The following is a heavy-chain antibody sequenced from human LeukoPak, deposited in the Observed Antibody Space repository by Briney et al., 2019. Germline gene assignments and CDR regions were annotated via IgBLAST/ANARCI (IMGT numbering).Heavy chain of an antibody. D-gene: IGHD4-23*01. CDR2: ISSSSSYI. V-gene: IGHV3-21*01. Sequence: GGSLRLSCAASGFTFSSYSMNWDRQAPGKGLEWVSSISSSSSYIYYADSVKGRFTISRDNAKNSLYLQMNSLRAEDTAVYYCARGGNSGPYFDYWGQGTLVTVSS. CDR1: GFTFSSYS. J-gene: IGHJ4*02. CDR3: ARGGNSGPYFDY.